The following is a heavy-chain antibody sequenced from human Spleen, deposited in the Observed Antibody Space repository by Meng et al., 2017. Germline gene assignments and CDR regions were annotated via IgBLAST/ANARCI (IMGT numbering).Heavy chain of an antibody. J-gene: IGHJ3*02. CDR2: IWYDGNNK. V-gene: IGHV3-33*06. Sequence: GESLKISCAASGFTFSTYWMSWVRQAPGKGLEWVAVIWYDGNNKYSADSVKGRFTISRDNSKNTLYLQMNSLRAEDTAVYYCAKDGGSGSYGAFDIWGQGTMVTVSS. CDR3: AKDGGSGSYGAFDI. D-gene: IGHD3-10*01. CDR1: GFTFSTYW.